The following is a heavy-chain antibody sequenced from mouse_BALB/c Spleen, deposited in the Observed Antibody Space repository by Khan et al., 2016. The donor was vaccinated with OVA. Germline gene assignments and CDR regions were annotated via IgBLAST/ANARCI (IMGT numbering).Heavy chain of an antibody. J-gene: IGHJ3*01. CDR3: ARWFDY. V-gene: IGHV3-2*02. CDR2: ISYSGTT. Sequence: VQLKESGPGLVKPSQSLSLTCTVTGYSITSDYARNWIRQSPGNKLEWMGIISYSGTTNYNPSLKSRITIIRDTSKNQFFLQLNSVTTEDTATYYCARWFDYWGQGTLVTVSA. CDR1: GYSITSDYA.